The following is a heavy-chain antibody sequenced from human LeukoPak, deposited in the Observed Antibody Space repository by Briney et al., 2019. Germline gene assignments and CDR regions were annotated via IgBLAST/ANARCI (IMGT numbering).Heavy chain of an antibody. V-gene: IGHV1-8*01. CDR3: ARGWGSGSYLKIGFDY. J-gene: IGHJ4*02. CDR1: GYTFTSYD. Sequence: ASVKVSCKASGYTFTSYDINWVRQATGQGLEWMGWMNPNSGNTGYAQKFQGRVTMTRNTSISTAYMELSSLRSEDTAMYYCARGWGSGSYLKIGFDYWGQGTLVTVSS. CDR2: MNPNSGNT. D-gene: IGHD1-26*01.